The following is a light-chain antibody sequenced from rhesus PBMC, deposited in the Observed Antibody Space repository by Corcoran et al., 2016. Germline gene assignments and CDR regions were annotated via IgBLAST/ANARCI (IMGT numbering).Light chain of an antibody. Sequence: DIQMTQSPSSLSASVGDTVTITCRASQSISSWLDWYQQKPGKAPKLLIYKASSLQSGVPSRFSGSGSGTDFTLTISSLQPEDFATYYCRQYSSSPYSFGQGTKVEIK. J-gene: IGKJ2*01. V-gene: IGKV1-22*01. CDR3: RQYSSSPYS. CDR1: QSISSW. CDR2: KAS.